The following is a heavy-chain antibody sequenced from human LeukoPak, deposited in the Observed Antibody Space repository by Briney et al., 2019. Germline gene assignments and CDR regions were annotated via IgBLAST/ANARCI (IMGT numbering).Heavy chain of an antibody. CDR3: ALVARGVDAFDI. V-gene: IGHV4-39*01. J-gene: IGHJ3*02. CDR1: GASISSSTYY. D-gene: IGHD2-8*02. Sequence: SETLSLTCTVSGASISSSTYYWGWIRQPPGKGLEWIGSNTYYNPSLKSRVTISLDTSKNQFSLKLSSLTAADTAVYYCALVARGVDAFDIWGQGTMVTVSS. CDR2: NT.